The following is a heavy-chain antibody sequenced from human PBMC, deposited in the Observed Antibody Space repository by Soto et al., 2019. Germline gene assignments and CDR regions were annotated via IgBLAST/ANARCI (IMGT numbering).Heavy chain of an antibody. V-gene: IGHV5-51*01. Sequence: GESLNISCKGSXYSFTSYWIALVRQVPGKGLELMGVIYPGDSDIRYSPSFQGQVTISADKSISTAYLQWSSLKASDTAMYYCAGGGVRGVITRTRDYYGMDVWGQGTTVTVSS. CDR1: XYSFTSYW. CDR2: IYPGDSDI. J-gene: IGHJ6*02. D-gene: IGHD3-10*01. CDR3: AGGGVRGVITRTRDYYGMDV.